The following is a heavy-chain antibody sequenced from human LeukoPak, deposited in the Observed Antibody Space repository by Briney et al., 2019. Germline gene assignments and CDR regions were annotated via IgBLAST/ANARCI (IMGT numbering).Heavy chain of an antibody. Sequence: PSETLSLTRTVSGGSISSYYWSWIRQPAGKGLEWIGRIYTSGSTNYNPSLKSRVTMSVDTSKNQFSLRLSSVTAADTAVYYCARHIAVAGNFDYWGQGTLVTVSS. CDR3: ARHIAVAGNFDY. D-gene: IGHD6-19*01. CDR1: GGSISSYY. CDR2: IYTSGST. V-gene: IGHV4-4*07. J-gene: IGHJ4*02.